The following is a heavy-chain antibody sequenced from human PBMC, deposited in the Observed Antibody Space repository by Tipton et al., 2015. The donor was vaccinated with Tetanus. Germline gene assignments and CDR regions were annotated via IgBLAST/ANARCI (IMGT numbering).Heavy chain of an antibody. D-gene: IGHD6-6*01. CDR1: GFTFSAYY. CDR3: ARSESRIAPRIPWGMDI. J-gene: IGHJ6*02. Sequence: SLTLSCAASGFTFSAYYMSWIRLAPGKGLEWISYISHTGTTTYYSASVMGRFTVSRDNTKNSLYLEINSLRAEDTAVYYCARSESRIAPRIPWGMDIWGQGTTVTVSS. CDR2: ISHTGTTT. V-gene: IGHV3-11*01.